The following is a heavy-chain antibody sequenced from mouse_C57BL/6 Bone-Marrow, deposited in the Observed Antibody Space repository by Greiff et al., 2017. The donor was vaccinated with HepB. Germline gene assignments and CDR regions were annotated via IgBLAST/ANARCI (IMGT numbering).Heavy chain of an antibody. V-gene: IGHV5-15*01. CDR2: ISNLAYSI. D-gene: IGHD1-1*01. CDR3: ARRDYGSSYWYFDV. CDR1: GFTFSDYG. Sequence: EVKLMESGGGLVQPGGSLKLSCAASGFTFSDYGMAWVRQAPRKGPEWVAFISNLAYSIYYADTVTGRFTISRENAKNTLYLDMSSLRSEDTAMYYCARRDYGSSYWYFDVWGTGTTVTVSS. J-gene: IGHJ1*03.